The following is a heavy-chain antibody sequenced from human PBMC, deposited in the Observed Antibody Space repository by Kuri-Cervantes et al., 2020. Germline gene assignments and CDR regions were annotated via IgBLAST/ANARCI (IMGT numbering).Heavy chain of an antibody. J-gene: IGHJ6*02. V-gene: IGHV3-9*01. CDR1: GFTFDDYA. D-gene: IGHD3-10*01. Sequence: GGSLRLSCAASGFTFDDYAMHWVRQAPGKGLEWVSGISWNSGSIGYADSVKGRFTISRDNAKNSLYLQMNSLRAEDTALYYCAKNSPEIWFGELLYPFYYYGMDVWGQGTTVTVSS. CDR3: AKNSPEIWFGELLYPFYYYGMDV. CDR2: ISWNSGSI.